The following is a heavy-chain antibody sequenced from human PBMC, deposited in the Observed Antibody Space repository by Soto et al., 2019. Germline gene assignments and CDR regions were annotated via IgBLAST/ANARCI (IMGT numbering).Heavy chain of an antibody. J-gene: IGHJ4*02. V-gene: IGHV4-59*01. D-gene: IGHD5-12*01. CDR1: GGPIRSYY. CDR2: IAYTGIT. Sequence: QVHLQESGPGLLKPSETLSLTCSVSGGPIRSYYLSWVRQAPGKGLEWIAYIAYTGITGYNPSLRSRVTISGDTSQNVVALKMTSVTAADTAVYYCAREGFSGYEALDYWGQGILVTVSS. CDR3: AREGFSGYEALDY.